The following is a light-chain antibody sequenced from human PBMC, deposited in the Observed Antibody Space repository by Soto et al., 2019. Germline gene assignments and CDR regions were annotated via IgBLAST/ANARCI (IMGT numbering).Light chain of an antibody. J-gene: IGKJ1*01. V-gene: IGKV3-15*01. CDR2: GAS. CDR3: QQYNDWPRT. Sequence: EIGMTQYPAALSVSPGGRATLSCSASQSVSSNLAWYQQKPGQAPRLLIYGASTRATGSPDRFSASWSATEFTLTISSLLSEDFAVYYCQQYNDWPRTFGQGTKVDI. CDR1: QSVSSN.